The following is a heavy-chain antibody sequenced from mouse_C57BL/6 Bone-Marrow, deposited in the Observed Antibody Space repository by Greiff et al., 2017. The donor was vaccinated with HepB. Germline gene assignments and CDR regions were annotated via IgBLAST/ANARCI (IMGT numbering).Heavy chain of an antibody. Sequence: EVKLMESGGGLVQSGRSLRLSCATSGFTFSDFYMEWVRQAPGKGLEWIAASRNKANDYTTEYSASVKGRFIVSRDTSQSILYLQMNALRAEDTAIYYCAASSYYFDYWGQGTTLTVSS. V-gene: IGHV7-1*01. CDR3: AASSYYFDY. D-gene: IGHD1-1*01. J-gene: IGHJ2*01. CDR2: SRNKANDYTT. CDR1: GFTFSDFY.